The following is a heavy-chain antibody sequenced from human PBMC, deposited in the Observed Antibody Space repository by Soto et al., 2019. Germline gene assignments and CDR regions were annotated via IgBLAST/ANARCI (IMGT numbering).Heavy chain of an antibody. D-gene: IGHD4-17*01. Sequence: SETLSLTCTVSGGSISSGDYYWSWIRQPPGKGLEWIGYIYYSGSTYYNPSLKSRVTISVDTSKNQFSLKLSSVTAADTAVYYCAGVSLPPGPRPPTVTTRYYYYGMDVWGQGTTVTVSS. CDR1: GGSISSGDYY. CDR2: IYYSGST. V-gene: IGHV4-30-4*01. J-gene: IGHJ6*02. CDR3: AGVSLPPGPRPPTVTTRYYYYGMDV.